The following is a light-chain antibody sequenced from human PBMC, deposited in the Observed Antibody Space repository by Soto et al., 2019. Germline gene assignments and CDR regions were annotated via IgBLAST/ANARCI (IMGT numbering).Light chain of an antibody. Sequence: QTVVTQPPSSSASPGESARLTCTLPSDINVGSYNIYWYQQKPGSPPRYLLYYYSDSDKGQGSGVPSRFSGSKDASANTGIFLTPGLLSEHGTDNNCMIWQSIAPGVFGTGTKLP. CDR3: MIWQSIAPGV. J-gene: IGLJ1*01. V-gene: IGLV5-37*01. CDR1: SDINVGSYN. CDR2: YYSDSDK.